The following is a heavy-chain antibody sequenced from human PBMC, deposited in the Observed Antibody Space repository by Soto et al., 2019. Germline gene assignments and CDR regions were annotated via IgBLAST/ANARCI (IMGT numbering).Heavy chain of an antibody. D-gene: IGHD6-13*01. V-gene: IGHV4-30-2*01. CDR2: IYHSGST. CDR1: GGSISSGGYS. CDR3: ARGPDSSSWYGQGNWFDP. Sequence: SETLSLTCAVSGGSISSGGYSWSWIRQPPGKGLEWIGYIYHSGSTYYNPSLKSRVTISVDRSKNQFSLKPSSVTAADTAVYYCARGPDSSSWYGQGNWFDPWGQGTLVTVSS. J-gene: IGHJ5*02.